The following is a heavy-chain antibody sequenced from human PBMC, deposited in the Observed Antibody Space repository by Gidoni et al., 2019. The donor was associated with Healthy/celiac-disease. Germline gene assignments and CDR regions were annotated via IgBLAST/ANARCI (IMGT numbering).Heavy chain of an antibody. CDR2: IYYSGST. CDR3: ARRRSGWYMVRDDFDY. CDR1: GGSISSSSYY. V-gene: IGHV4-39*01. J-gene: IGHJ4*02. D-gene: IGHD6-19*01. Sequence: QLQLQESGPGLVKPSETLSLTCTVSGGSISSSSYYWGWIRQPPGKGLEWIGSIYYSGSTYYNPSLKSRVTISVDTSKNQFSLKLSSVTAADTAVYYCARRRSGWYMVRDDFDYWGQGTLVTVSS.